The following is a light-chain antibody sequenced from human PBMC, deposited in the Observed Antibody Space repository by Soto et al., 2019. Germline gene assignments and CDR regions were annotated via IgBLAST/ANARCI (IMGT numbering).Light chain of an antibody. CDR1: QDISNY. CDR3: QQYSHLIT. J-gene: IGKJ5*01. Sequence: GYRVTITCQASQDISNYLNWYQQKLGKAPKLLIYDASNLETGVPSRFSGSGSGTDFTFTISSLQPEDIATYYCQQYSHLITFGQGTRLEIK. CDR2: DAS. V-gene: IGKV1-33*01.